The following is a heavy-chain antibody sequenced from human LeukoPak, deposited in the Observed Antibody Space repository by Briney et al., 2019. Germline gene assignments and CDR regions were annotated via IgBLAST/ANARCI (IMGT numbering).Heavy chain of an antibody. CDR2: IYHSGST. D-gene: IGHD6-13*01. J-gene: IGHJ3*02. CDR3: AISLPGIAAAGKGNGAFDI. Sequence: SETLSLTCTVSGYSISSGYYWGWIRQPPGKGLEWIGSIYHSGSTYYNPSLKSRVTISVDTSKNQFSLKLSSVTAADTAVYYCAISLPGIAAAGKGNGAFDIWGQGTMVAVSS. V-gene: IGHV4-38-2*02. CDR1: GYSISSGYY.